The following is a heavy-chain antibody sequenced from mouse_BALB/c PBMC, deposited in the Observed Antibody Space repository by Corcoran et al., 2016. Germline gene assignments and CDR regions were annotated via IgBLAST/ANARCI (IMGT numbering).Heavy chain of an antibody. CDR3: ALTARATYMDY. CDR2: IDPANGNT. V-gene: IGHV14-3*02. Sequence: EVQLQQSGAELVKPGASVKLYCTASGFNIKDTYMHWVKQRPEQGLEWVGRIDPANGNTKYDPKFQGKATITADTSSNTAYLQLSSLTSEDTAVYYCALTARATYMDYWGQGTSVTVSS. J-gene: IGHJ4*01. D-gene: IGHD3-1*01. CDR1: GFNIKDTY.